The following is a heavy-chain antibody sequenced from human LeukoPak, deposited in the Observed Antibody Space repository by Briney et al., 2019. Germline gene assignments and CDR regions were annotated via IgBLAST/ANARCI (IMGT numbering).Heavy chain of an antibody. Sequence: PGGSLRLSCAASGFTFSSYSMNWVRQAPGKGLEWVSYISSSSSSTYYADSVKGRFTISRDNAKNLLYLQMNSLRDEDTAVYYCAKEAGCGLDYWGQGTLVTVSS. CDR1: GFTFSSYS. V-gene: IGHV3-48*02. CDR3: AKEAGCGLDY. D-gene: IGHD2-21*01. CDR2: ISSSSSST. J-gene: IGHJ4*02.